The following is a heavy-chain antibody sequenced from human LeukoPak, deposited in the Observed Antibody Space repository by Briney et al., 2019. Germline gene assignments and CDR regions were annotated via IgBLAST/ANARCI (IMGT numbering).Heavy chain of an antibody. Sequence: SETLSLTCTVSGGSISSSSYYWGWIRQPPGKGLEWIGSIYYSGSTYYNPSLKSRVTISVDTSKNQFSLKLSSVTAADTAVYYWGGPMVGGVIGYWGRGPLVTVPS. CDR1: GGSISSSSYY. CDR2: IYYSGST. V-gene: IGHV4-39*07. J-gene: IGHJ4*02. D-gene: IGHD3-10*01. CDR3: GGPMVGGVIGY.